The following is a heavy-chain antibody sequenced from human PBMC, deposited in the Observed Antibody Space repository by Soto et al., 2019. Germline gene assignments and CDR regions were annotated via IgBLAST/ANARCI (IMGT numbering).Heavy chain of an antibody. D-gene: IGHD3-3*01. CDR1: GYPFSNYN. J-gene: IGHJ4*01. V-gene: IGHV1-3*04. Sequence: GASVKVSCKASGYPFSNYNIHWVRQAPGQSLEWVGWINTGNGHTRYSQKFQGRVTITSDQAANTAYMELSSLKSEDTAVYYCARILRGLTIFGVAHPRYYWG. CDR3: ARILRGLTIFGVAHPRYY. CDR2: INTGNGHT.